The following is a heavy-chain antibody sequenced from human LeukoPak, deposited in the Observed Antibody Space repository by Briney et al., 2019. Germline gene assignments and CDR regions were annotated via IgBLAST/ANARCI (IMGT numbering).Heavy chain of an antibody. V-gene: IGHV3-23*01. CDR2: ISGSGGST. CDR1: GFTFSSYW. CDR3: AKDGDYYGSGSSNNRFDY. J-gene: IGHJ4*02. D-gene: IGHD3-10*01. Sequence: GGSLRLSCAASGFTFSSYWMHWVRQAPGKGLEWVSAISGSGGSTYYADSVKGRFTISRDNSKNTLYLQMNSLRAEDTAVYYCAKDGDYYGSGSSNNRFDYWGQGTLVTVSS.